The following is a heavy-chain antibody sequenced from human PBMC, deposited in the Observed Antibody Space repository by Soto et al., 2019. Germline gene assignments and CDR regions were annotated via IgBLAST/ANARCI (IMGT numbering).Heavy chain of an antibody. Sequence: QVQLVESGGGVVQPGRSLRLSCAASGFTFSSYGMHWVRQAPGNGLEWVAVIWYDGSNKYYADSVKGRFTISRDNSKNALYLQMNSLRAEDTAVYYCARDYNWNARPIYYFDYWGQGTLVTVSS. CDR1: GFTFSSYG. CDR2: IWYDGSNK. CDR3: ARDYNWNARPIYYFDY. J-gene: IGHJ4*02. V-gene: IGHV3-33*01. D-gene: IGHD1-20*01.